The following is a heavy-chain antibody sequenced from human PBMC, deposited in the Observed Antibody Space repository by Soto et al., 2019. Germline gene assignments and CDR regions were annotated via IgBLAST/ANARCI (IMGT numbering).Heavy chain of an antibody. CDR3: AVGLSVSYNFAY. CDR1: GFTFSNYA. D-gene: IGHD1-26*01. J-gene: IGHJ4*02. CDR2: ISGSAGNT. V-gene: IGHV3-23*01. Sequence: EVQLLESGGGLVQPGGSLRLSCAASGFTFSNYAMTWVRQAPGKGLEWVSAISGSAGNTYYADSVKGRFTISRDNSRDTLYLQMSSLRVEDAAVYYCAVGLSVSYNFAYWGQGPLFTVSS.